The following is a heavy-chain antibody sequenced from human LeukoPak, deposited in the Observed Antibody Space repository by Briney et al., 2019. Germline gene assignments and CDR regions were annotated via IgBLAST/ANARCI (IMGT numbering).Heavy chain of an antibody. CDR1: GFTFSSYA. J-gene: IGHJ4*02. D-gene: IGHD2-15*01. Sequence: PGGSLRLSCAASGFTFSSYAMHRVRQAPGKGLEWVAVISYDGSNKYYADSVKGRFTISRDNSKNTLYLQMNSLRAEDTALYYCARDGIRYCSGGSCAGLFDYWGQGTLVTVSS. V-gene: IGHV3-30-3*01. CDR3: ARDGIRYCSGGSCAGLFDY. CDR2: ISYDGSNK.